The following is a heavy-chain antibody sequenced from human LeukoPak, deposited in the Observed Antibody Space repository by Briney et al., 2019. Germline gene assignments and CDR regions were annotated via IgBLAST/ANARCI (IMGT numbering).Heavy chain of an antibody. V-gene: IGHV3-30*02. D-gene: IGHD3-22*01. Sequence: PGGSLRLSCAASGFTFSSYGMHWVRQAPGKGLEWVAFIRYDGSNKYYADSVKGRFTISRGNSKNTLYLQMNSLRAEDTAVYYCARDRGMIVVAGDAFDIWGQGTMVTVSS. CDR2: IRYDGSNK. CDR1: GFTFSSYG. J-gene: IGHJ3*02. CDR3: ARDRGMIVVAGDAFDI.